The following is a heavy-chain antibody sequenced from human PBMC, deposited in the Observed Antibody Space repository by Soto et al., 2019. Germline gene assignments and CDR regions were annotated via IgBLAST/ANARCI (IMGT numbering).Heavy chain of an antibody. V-gene: IGHV4-30-4*01. CDR2: IYYSGNT. CDR3: ARGADAMLSPNFDY. CDR1: GGSISSGYYY. D-gene: IGHD2-8*01. J-gene: IGHJ4*02. Sequence: KSSETLSLTCSVSGGSISSGYYYWSWIRQPPGKGLEWIGNIYYSGNTYYNPSLKRRLIISIDTSKNQFSLKVGSVTAADTAVYYCARGADAMLSPNFDYWSQGSLVTVSS.